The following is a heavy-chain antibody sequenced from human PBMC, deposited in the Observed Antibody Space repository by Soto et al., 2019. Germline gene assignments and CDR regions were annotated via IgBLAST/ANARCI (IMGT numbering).Heavy chain of an antibody. Sequence: EVQLLGSGGGLVQPGGSLRLSCAASGFTFSSYAMSWVRQAPGKGLEWVSAISGSGGSTYYADSVKGRFTISRDNSKNKLYLQMNRLRAEDKAVYDCGRGGAATVCTGDWFDPWGQGTLVTVSS. CDR2: ISGSGGST. D-gene: IGHD2-15*01. J-gene: IGHJ5*02. CDR3: GRGGAATVCTGDWFDP. CDR1: GFTFSSYA. V-gene: IGHV3-23*01.